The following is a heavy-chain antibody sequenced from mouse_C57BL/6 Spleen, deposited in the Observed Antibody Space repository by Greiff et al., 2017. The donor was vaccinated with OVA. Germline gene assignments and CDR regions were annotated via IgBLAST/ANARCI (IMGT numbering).Heavy chain of an antibody. J-gene: IGHJ4*01. CDR2: IWTGGGT. V-gene: IGHV2-9-1*01. D-gene: IGHD3-2*02. CDR1: GFSLTSYA. CDR3: ARRAAQATDYAMDY. Sequence: QVQLKQSGPGLVAPSQSLSITCTVSGFSLTSYAISWVRQPPGKGLEWLGVIWTGGGTNYNSALKSRLSISKDNSKSQVFLKMNSLQTDDTARYYCARRAAQATDYAMDYWGQGTSVTVSS.